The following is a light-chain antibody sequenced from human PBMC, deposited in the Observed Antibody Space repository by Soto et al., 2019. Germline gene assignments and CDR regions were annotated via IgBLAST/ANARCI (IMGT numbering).Light chain of an antibody. Sequence: DIVLTHPPTNLSPSSLNVSAFSFRASQSVSSYLAWYQQKPGQAPRLLFYGASTRATGLPARFSGTGSGTEFTLTINSLQAEDSAVYYCQQDYNWPRTFGQGTRLEIK. CDR1: QSVSSY. CDR2: GAS. V-gene: IGKV3-15*01. J-gene: IGKJ5*01. CDR3: QQDYNWPRT.